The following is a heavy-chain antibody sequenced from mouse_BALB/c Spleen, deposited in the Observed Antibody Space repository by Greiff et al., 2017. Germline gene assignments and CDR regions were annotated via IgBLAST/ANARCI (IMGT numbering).Heavy chain of an antibody. D-gene: IGHD3-2*01. CDR2: IYPGDGDT. CDR1: GYAFSSSW. Sequence: QVQLKESGPELVKPGASVKISCKASGYAFSSSWMNWVKQRPGQGLEWIGRIYPGDGDTNYNGKFKGKATLTADKSSSTAYMQLSSLTSVDSAVYFCARDSSGYPAWFAYWGQGTLVTVSA. J-gene: IGHJ3*01. V-gene: IGHV1-82*01. CDR3: ARDSSGYPAWFAY.